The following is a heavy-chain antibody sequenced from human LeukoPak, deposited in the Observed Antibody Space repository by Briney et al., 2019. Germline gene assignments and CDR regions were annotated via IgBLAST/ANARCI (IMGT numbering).Heavy chain of an antibody. Sequence: GGSLRLSCAASGFSFSTYWMSWVRQAPGKGLEWVANIRQDGNEKRYVDSVKGRFTISRDNAKSSLYLQMNSLRAEDTAVYYCAKDGLHYFDYWGQGTLVTVSS. CDR1: GFSFSTYW. CDR3: AKDGLHYFDY. D-gene: IGHD2-15*01. CDR2: IRQDGNEK. J-gene: IGHJ4*02. V-gene: IGHV3-7*01.